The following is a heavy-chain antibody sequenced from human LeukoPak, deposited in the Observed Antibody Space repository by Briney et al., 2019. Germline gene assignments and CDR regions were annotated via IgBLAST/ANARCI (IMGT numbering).Heavy chain of an antibody. CDR3: ARGDVVSGWYGYY. D-gene: IGHD6-19*01. CDR1: GGTFSSYA. Sequence: ASVKVSCKASGGTFSSYAISWVRQAPGQGLEWMGIINPSGGSTSYAQKFQGRVTMTRDTSTSTVYMELSSLRSEDTAVYYCARGDVVSGWYGYYWGQGTLVTVSS. V-gene: IGHV1-46*01. J-gene: IGHJ4*02. CDR2: INPSGGST.